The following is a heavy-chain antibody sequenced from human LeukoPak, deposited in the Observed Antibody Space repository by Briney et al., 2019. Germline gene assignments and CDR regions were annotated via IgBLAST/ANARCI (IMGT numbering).Heavy chain of an antibody. CDR3: ARDSGYDSSGYYATLGY. Sequence: SETLSLTCTVSGGSVSSGSYYWSWIRQPPGKGLEWIGYIYYSGSTNYNPSLKSRVTISVDTSKNQFSLKLSSVTAADTAVYYCARDSGYDSSGYYATLGYWGQGTLSPSPQ. CDR2: IYYSGST. J-gene: IGHJ4*02. V-gene: IGHV4-61*01. D-gene: IGHD3-22*01. CDR1: GGSVSSGSYY.